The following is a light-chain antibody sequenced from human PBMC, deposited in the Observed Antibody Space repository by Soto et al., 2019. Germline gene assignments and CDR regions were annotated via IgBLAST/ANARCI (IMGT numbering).Light chain of an antibody. CDR3: CLKAGSHPYL. CDR1: SSDVGGYNY. CDR2: EVT. Sequence: QSALTQPPSASGSPGQSVTISCTGTSSDVGGYNYVSWYQQHPGKAPRLIIYEVTKRPSGVPDRVSGSKSGNTGCLTVCERQADNEAGYDCCLKAGSHPYLFRTGTKLTVL. J-gene: IGLJ1*01. V-gene: IGLV2-8*01.